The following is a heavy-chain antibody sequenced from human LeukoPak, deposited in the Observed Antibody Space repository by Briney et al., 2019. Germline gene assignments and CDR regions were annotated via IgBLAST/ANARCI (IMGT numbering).Heavy chain of an antibody. J-gene: IGHJ4*02. D-gene: IGHD3-16*01. CDR1: GFTFDMST. CDR3: ATGGAPGGRFEN. Sequence: GGSLRLSCVVSGFTFDMSTMTWVRQAPGKGPQWVAKMKEDGTEIFYAGSVDGRFTISRDNSKNSLYLQMNSLRVEDTAVYYCATGGAPGGRFENWGQGTLVPSPQ. V-gene: IGHV3-7*01. CDR2: MKEDGTEI.